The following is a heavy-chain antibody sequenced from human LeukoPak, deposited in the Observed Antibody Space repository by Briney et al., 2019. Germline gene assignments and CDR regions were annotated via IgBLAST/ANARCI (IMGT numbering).Heavy chain of an antibody. Sequence: GGSLRLSCAASGFTFSSYAMHWVRQAPGKGLEWVSVISDSGGSIYYADSVKGRFTISRDNSKNTLYLQMNSLRAEDAAVYYCARGGAAAGTDYWGHGTLVTVSS. CDR1: GFTFSSYA. CDR2: ISDSGGSI. CDR3: ARGGAAAGTDY. J-gene: IGHJ4*01. D-gene: IGHD6-13*01. V-gene: IGHV3-23*01.